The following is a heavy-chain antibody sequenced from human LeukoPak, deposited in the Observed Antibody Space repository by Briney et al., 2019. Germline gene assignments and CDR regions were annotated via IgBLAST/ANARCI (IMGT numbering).Heavy chain of an antibody. CDR3: ARQSSGWFFDY. CDR2: IYSGGST. CDR1: GFTVSSNY. Sequence: GGSLRLSCAASGFTVSSNYMSWVRQAPAKGLEWVSVIYSGGSTYYADSVKGRFTISRDNSKNTLYLQMNSLRAEDTAVYYCARQSSGWFFDYWGQGTLVTVSS. J-gene: IGHJ4*02. D-gene: IGHD6-19*01. V-gene: IGHV3-53*01.